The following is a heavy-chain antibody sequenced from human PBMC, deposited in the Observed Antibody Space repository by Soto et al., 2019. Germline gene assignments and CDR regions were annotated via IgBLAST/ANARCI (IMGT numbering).Heavy chain of an antibody. J-gene: IGHJ4*02. CDR1: GFTFSSYA. CDR2: ISGSGGST. Sequence: EVQLLESGGGLVQPGGSLRLSCAASGFTFSSYAMRWVRQAPGKGLEWVSAISGSGGSTYYADSVKGRFTISRDNSKNALYLQLNSLRAEDTAVYYCARGGSGSYYDYWGQGTLVTVSS. D-gene: IGHD1-26*01. CDR3: ARGGSGSYYDY. V-gene: IGHV3-23*01.